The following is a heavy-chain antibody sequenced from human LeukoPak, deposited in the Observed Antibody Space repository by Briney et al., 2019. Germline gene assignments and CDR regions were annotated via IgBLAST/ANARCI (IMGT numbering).Heavy chain of an antibody. D-gene: IGHD1-26*01. J-gene: IGHJ4*02. CDR2: FSGSGGST. CDR3: AKATSGSYSFTADY. CDR1: GFTFSSYA. Sequence: GGSLRLSCAASGFTFSSYAMSWVRQAPGKGLECISGFSGSGGSTYYADSVKGRFTISRDNSKNTLYLQMNSLRAEDTAVYYCAKATSGSYSFTADYWGQGTLVTVSS. V-gene: IGHV3-23*01.